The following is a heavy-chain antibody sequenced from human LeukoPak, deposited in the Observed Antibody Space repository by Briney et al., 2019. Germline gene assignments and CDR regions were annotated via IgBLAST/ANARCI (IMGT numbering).Heavy chain of an antibody. J-gene: IGHJ6*03. V-gene: IGHV4-4*07. Sequence: SETLSLTCTVSGGSLNDYYCTWIRQPAGKGLEWIGRIHTSGITHYNPSLKSRVTLSADTSKSQFSLKLSSVTAADTAVYYCARAPYSSSARYSYYYYYMDVLGKGTTVTVSS. CDR3: ARAPYSSSARYSYYYYYMDV. CDR1: GGSLNDYY. D-gene: IGHD6-6*01. CDR2: IHTSGIT.